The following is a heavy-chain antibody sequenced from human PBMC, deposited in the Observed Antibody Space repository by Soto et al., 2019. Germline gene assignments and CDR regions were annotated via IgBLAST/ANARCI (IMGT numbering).Heavy chain of an antibody. Sequence: QAQLVESGGGVVQPGRSLRLSCAASGFAFSIYGMHWVRQAPGTGLEWVAVISYDGSLQHSADSVKGRFPISRDNSKRMVRLQITSLRAEDPAVYYCVSARGYGHASVPYSWGQGTLVSVSS. D-gene: IGHD5-18*01. CDR2: ISYDGSLQ. CDR3: VSARGYGHASVPYS. CDR1: GFAFSIYG. V-gene: IGHV3-30*03. J-gene: IGHJ4*02.